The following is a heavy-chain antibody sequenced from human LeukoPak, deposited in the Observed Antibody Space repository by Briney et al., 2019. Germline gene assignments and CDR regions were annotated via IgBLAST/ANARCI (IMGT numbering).Heavy chain of an antibody. V-gene: IGHV4-39*01. CDR3: ARHDGPRVYSEFDP. Sequence: SGGSLRLSCAASGFTFSSYSMNWVRQAPGKGLEWIGSIYYSGSTYNNPSLKSRVTISVDTSKNQFSLKLSSVTAADTAVYYCARHDGPRVYSEFDPWGQGTLVTVSS. D-gene: IGHD6-13*01. J-gene: IGHJ5*02. CDR2: IYYSGST. CDR1: GFTFSSYSMN.